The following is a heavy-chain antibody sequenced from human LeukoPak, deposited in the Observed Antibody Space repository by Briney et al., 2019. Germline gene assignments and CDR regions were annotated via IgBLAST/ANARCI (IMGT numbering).Heavy chain of an antibody. D-gene: IGHD5-18*01. CDR1: GYSISSGYY. CDR3: ARDLYSYDAGFDY. Sequence: SETLSLTCTVSGYSISSGYYWGWIRQPPGKGLEWIGSIYHSGSTYYNPSLKSRVTISVDTSKNQFSLKLSSVTAADTAVYYCARDLYSYDAGFDYWGQGTLVTVSS. V-gene: IGHV4-38-2*02. J-gene: IGHJ4*02. CDR2: IYHSGST.